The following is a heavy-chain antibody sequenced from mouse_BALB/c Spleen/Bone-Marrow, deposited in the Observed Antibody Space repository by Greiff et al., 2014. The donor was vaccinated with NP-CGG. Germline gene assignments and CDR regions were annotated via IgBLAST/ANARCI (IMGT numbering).Heavy chain of an antibody. CDR1: GYTFTSYW. J-gene: IGHJ1*01. Sequence: VQLQHSGAELVKPGASVKLSCKTSGYTFTSYWIQWVKQRPGQGLGWIGEIFPGTGTTYYNEKFKGKATLTIDTSSSTAYMQLSSLTSEDSAVYFCAREGSRLRGYFDVWGAGTTVTVSS. CDR2: IFPGTGTT. D-gene: IGHD1-1*01. CDR3: AREGSRLRGYFDV. V-gene: IGHV1S132*01.